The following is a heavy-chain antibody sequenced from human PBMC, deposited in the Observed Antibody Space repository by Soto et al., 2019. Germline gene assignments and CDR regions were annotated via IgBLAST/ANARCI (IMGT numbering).Heavy chain of an antibody. D-gene: IGHD3-10*01. CDR1: EFTFSGRS. CDR3: ARGWFGPDV. Sequence: EVQLVESGGGLVQPGGSLRLSCAASEFTFSGRSVHWVRQAPGKGLVWVSGIDKVGTDSTYADSVKGRFTSSRDNAKKTVYLKMNILRVEETAVYYCARGWFGPDVWGKGTMVTVSS. V-gene: IGHV3-74*01. J-gene: IGHJ6*03. CDR2: IDKVGTDS.